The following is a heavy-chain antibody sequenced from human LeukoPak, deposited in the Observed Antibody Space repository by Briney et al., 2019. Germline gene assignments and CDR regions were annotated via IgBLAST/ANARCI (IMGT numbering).Heavy chain of an antibody. Sequence: PGGSLRPSCAVSGFTFSSYAMHWVRQAPGKGLEWVAIISYDGNNKYYADSVKGRFTISRDISKNTLYLQINSLRADDTAVYYCARDYLGLHYFDYWGQGTLVTVSS. J-gene: IGHJ4*02. CDR2: ISYDGNNK. D-gene: IGHD2/OR15-2a*01. V-gene: IGHV3-30-3*01. CDR3: ARDYLGLHYFDY. CDR1: GFTFSSYA.